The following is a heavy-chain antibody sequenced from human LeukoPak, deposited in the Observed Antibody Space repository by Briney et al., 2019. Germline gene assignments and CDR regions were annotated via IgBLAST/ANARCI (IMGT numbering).Heavy chain of an antibody. CDR2: IYHSGST. V-gene: IGHV4-4*02. J-gene: IGHJ4*02. CDR3: ARSGVRGEYYFDY. CDR1: GGSISSSNW. D-gene: IGHD3-10*01. Sequence: SETLSLTCAVSGGSISSSNWWSWVRQPPGKGLEWIGEIYHSGSTNYNPSLKSRVTISVDKSKNQFSLKLSSVTAADTAVYYCARSGVRGEYYFDYWGQGTLVTVSS.